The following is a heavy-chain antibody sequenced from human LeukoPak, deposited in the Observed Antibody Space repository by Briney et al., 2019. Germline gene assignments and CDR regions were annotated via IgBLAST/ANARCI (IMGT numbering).Heavy chain of an antibody. Sequence: GGSLRLSCAASGFTFSIYSMNWVRQAPGKGLEWVSSISSSSSHIYYGDSVKGRFTISRDNAKNSLYLQMNSLRAEDTAVYYCARGLYYYDSSGYVSNAFDIWGQGTMVTVSS. CDR2: ISSSSSHI. CDR3: ARGLYYYDSSGYVSNAFDI. D-gene: IGHD3-22*01. V-gene: IGHV3-21*01. J-gene: IGHJ3*02. CDR1: GFTFSIYS.